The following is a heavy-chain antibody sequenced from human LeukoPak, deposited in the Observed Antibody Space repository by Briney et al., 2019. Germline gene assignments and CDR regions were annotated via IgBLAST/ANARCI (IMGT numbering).Heavy chain of an antibody. D-gene: IGHD5-18*01. CDR2: IYYSGST. Sequence: SETLSLTCTVSGGSISSYYWSWIRQPPGKGLEWIGYIYYSGSTNYNPSLKSRVTISVDTSKNQFSLKLSSVTAADTAVYYCARHNSYGINFDYWGQGTLVTVSS. J-gene: IGHJ4*02. CDR1: GGSISSYY. V-gene: IGHV4-59*08. CDR3: ARHNSYGINFDY.